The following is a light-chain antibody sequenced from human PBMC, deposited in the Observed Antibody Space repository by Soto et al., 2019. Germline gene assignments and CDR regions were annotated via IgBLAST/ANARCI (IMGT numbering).Light chain of an antibody. CDR3: QQRSKFLWT. V-gene: IGKV3-11*01. CDR1: QSVSSY. CDR2: DTS. J-gene: IGKJ1*01. Sequence: EIVLTQSAATLSLSPGERATLSCRASQSVSSYLAWYQQKPGQAPRLLMYDTSNRAPGIPARFSGSGSGTDFTLTISSLEPEDFAVYFCQQRSKFLWTFGQGTKVDI.